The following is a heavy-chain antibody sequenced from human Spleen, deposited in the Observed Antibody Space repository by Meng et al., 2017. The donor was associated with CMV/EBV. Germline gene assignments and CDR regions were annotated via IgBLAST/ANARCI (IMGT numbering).Heavy chain of an antibody. CDR2: ISGDSSMI. CDR3: ARVPMAADGTTFDY. V-gene: IGHV3-48*04. Sequence: GGSLRLSCAAPGFIFSDHNMNWVRQAPGKGLEWVSYISGDSSMIYYADSVKGRFTISRDNAKNSLYLQMNGLRAEDTAVYSCARVPMAADGTTFDYWGQGNMVTVSS. CDR1: GFIFSDHN. J-gene: IGHJ4*02. D-gene: IGHD6-13*01.